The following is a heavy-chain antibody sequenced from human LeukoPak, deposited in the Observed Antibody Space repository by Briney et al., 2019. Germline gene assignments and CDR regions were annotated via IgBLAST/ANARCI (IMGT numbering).Heavy chain of an antibody. CDR2: IIPIFGTA. CDR1: GGTFSSYA. CDR3: ARDTEIVTGAFDI. V-gene: IGHV1-69*05. D-gene: IGHD3-22*01. J-gene: IGHJ3*02. Sequence: SVKVSCKASGGTFSSYAISWVRQAPGQGLDWMGGIIPIFGTANYAQKFQGRVTITTDESTSTAYMELSSLRTEDTAVYYCARDTEIVTGAFDIWGQGTLVTVSS.